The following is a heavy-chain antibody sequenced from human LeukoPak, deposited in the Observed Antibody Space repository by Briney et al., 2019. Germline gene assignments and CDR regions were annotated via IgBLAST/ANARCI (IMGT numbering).Heavy chain of an antibody. CDR3: ARAMRSGYDY. V-gene: IGHV3-48*02. CDR1: GFTFSNYG. J-gene: IGHJ4*02. D-gene: IGHD5-12*01. Sequence: PGGSLRLSCAASGFTFSNYGMNWVCQAPGKGLEWLSYISSSSDAIYYADSVKGRFTISRDNAKNSLYLEMNSLRDEDTAVYYCARAMRSGYDYWGQGTLVIVSS. CDR2: ISSSSDAI.